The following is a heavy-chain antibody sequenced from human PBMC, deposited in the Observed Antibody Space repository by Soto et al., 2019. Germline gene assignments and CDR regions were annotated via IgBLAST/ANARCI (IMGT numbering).Heavy chain of an antibody. CDR3: ATGGEFFDY. CDR2: ITSSSSYI. D-gene: IGHD3-10*01. CDR1: GFTFSSYT. J-gene: IGHJ4*02. V-gene: IGHV3-21*01. Sequence: LRLSCAASGFTFSSYTLYWVRQAPGKGLEWVSSITSSSSYIYYADSVKGRFTISRDNAKNSLYLQMNSLRAEDTAVYFCATGGEFFDYWGQETLVTVSS.